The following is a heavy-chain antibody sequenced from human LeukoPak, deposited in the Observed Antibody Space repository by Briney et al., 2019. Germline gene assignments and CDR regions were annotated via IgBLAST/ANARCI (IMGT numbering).Heavy chain of an antibody. CDR1: GFIFSRHA. J-gene: IGHJ4*02. CDR2: ISYDGSNK. CDR3: ARELERTFDY. V-gene: IGHV3-30*04. Sequence: GGSLRLSCAASGFIFSRHAMHWVRQAPGKGLEWVAVISYDGSNKYYADSVKGRFTISRDNSRNTLYLQMNSLRAEDMALYYCARELERTFDYWGQGTLVTVSS. D-gene: IGHD1-1*01.